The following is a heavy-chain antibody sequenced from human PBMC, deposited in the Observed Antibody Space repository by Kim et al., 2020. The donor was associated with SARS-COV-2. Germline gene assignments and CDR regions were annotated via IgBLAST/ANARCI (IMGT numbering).Heavy chain of an antibody. V-gene: IGHV3-23*01. CDR3: AKAVGATKSNFDY. J-gene: IGHJ4*02. CDR1: GFTFKYYA. Sequence: GGSLRLSCVASGFTFKYYAMNWVRQAPGKGLEWVSAISGTGSGTYYADSVRGRFTISRDNSKNTVSLQMHSLRADDTAVYYCAKAVGATKSNFDYWGQG. CDR2: ISGTGSGT. D-gene: IGHD1-26*01.